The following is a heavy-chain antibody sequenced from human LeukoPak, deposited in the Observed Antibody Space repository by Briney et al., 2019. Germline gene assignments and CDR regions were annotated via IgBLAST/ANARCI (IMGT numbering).Heavy chain of an antibody. Sequence: GGSLRLSCAASGFTFSNAWMNWVRQAPGKGLEWVGRIKSKTDGGTTDYAAPVKGRFTISRDDSKNTLYLQMNSLRVEDTAAYHCAKVRAPSGWFNSDYWGQGTLVTVSS. CDR1: GFTFSNAW. V-gene: IGHV3-15*07. D-gene: IGHD6-19*01. J-gene: IGHJ4*02. CDR3: AKVRAPSGWFNSDY. CDR2: IKSKTDGGTT.